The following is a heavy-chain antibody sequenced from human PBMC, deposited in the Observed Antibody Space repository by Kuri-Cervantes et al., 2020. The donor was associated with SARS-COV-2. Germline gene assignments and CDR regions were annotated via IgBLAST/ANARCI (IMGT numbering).Heavy chain of an antibody. CDR2: ISYDGSNK. V-gene: IGHV3-30*03. D-gene: IGHD1-26*01. CDR3: ARDPFSDFDY. CDR1: GFTFDDYG. J-gene: IGHJ4*02. Sequence: GESLKISCAASGFTFDDYGMSWVRQAPGKGLEWVAVISYDGSNKYYADSVKGRFTISRDNSKNTLYLQMNSLRAEDTAVYYCARDPFSDFDYWGQGTLVTVSS.